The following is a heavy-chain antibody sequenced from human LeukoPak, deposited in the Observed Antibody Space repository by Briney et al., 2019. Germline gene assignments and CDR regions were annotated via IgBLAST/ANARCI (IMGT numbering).Heavy chain of an antibody. D-gene: IGHD2-2*01. CDR3: ANLGRCSSCYELSVWFDY. Sequence: GGSLRLSCAASGFTFSSYAMTWVRQAPGKGLEWVSAISGSGDSTYYADSVKGRFTISRDNSKNTLFLQMNSLRAEDTAVYYCANLGRCSSCYELSVWFDYWGQGTLVTVSS. CDR1: GFTFSSYA. J-gene: IGHJ4*02. V-gene: IGHV3-23*01. CDR2: ISGSGDST.